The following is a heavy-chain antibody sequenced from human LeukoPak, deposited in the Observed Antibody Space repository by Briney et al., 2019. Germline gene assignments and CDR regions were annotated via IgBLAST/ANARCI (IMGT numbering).Heavy chain of an antibody. Sequence: GGSLRLSCAASGFAFSTYSMNWVRQAPGKGLEWVSSISGTTDYIYYADSVKGRFTISRDNSKNTLYLQMNNLRAEDTAVYYCARANGGNMWRGHYFDCWGQGTLVTVSS. V-gene: IGHV3-21*04. CDR3: ARANGGNMWRGHYFDC. D-gene: IGHD4-23*01. J-gene: IGHJ4*02. CDR1: GFAFSTYS. CDR2: ISGTTDYI.